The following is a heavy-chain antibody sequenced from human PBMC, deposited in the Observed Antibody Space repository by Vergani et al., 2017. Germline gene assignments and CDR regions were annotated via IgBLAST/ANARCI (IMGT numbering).Heavy chain of an antibody. CDR1: GGSFSDYY. J-gene: IGHJ4*02. Sequence: QVQLQESGPGLVKPSQTLSLTCTVSGGSFSDYYWSWIRQAPGMGLEWIGEVNHGGSTNYNPSLKSQVSISVDTSKNQFSLQLTSVTAADSALYFCASIARAPTRRNPPPDYWGQGILVTVSS. D-gene: IGHD3-16*02. V-gene: IGHV4-34*09. CDR3: ASIARAPTRRNPPPDY. CDR2: VNHGGST.